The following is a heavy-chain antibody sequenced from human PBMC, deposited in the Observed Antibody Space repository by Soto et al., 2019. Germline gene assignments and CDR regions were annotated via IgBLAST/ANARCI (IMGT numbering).Heavy chain of an antibody. CDR1: AYTSTLYG. Sequence: QVHLVQAGAEVKKPGASVKVSCKASAYTSTLYGITWVRQAPGQGLEWMGWIRAHNGETKFARKFHDRVTMTTDPSTSTVFMDLRTLTSDDTAVYYCATALGTSGWFDYWGQGTMVTVPS. CDR3: ATALGTSGWFDY. V-gene: IGHV1-18*01. J-gene: IGHJ4*02. CDR2: IRAHNGET. D-gene: IGHD6-19*01.